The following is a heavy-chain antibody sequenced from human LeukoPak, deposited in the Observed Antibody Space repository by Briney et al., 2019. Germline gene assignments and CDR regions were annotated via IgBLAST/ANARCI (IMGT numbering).Heavy chain of an antibody. J-gene: IGHJ4*02. D-gene: IGHD3-10*01. CDR2: IWNDGSNK. V-gene: IGHV3-33*08. Sequence: PGGSLRLSCAASGFTFSSYSMNWVRQAPGKGLEWVGVIWNDGSNKYYADSVKGRFTISRDNSKNTLYLQMNSLRAEDTAVYSCARASGPFDYWGQGTLVTVSS. CDR1: GFTFSSYS. CDR3: ARASGPFDY.